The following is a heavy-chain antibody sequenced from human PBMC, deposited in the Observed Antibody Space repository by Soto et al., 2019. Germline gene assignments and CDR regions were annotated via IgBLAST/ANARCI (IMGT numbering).Heavy chain of an antibody. CDR3: ARDNKSYGDYYYYYYGMDV. Sequence: SETLSLTCAVSGYSISSGYYWGWIRQPPGKGLEWSGSIYHSGSTYYNPSLKSRVTISVDTSKNQFSLKLSSVTAADTAVYYCARDNKSYGDYYYYYYGMDVWGQGTTVTVSS. CDR2: IYHSGST. D-gene: IGHD4-17*01. CDR1: GYSISSGYY. V-gene: IGHV4-38-2*02. J-gene: IGHJ6*02.